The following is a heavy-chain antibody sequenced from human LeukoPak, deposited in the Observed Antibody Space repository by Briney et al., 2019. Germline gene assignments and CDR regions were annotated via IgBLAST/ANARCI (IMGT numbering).Heavy chain of an antibody. CDR2: IYHNGST. Sequence: SETLSLTCTVSGYSISNGYHWGWTRQPPGKGLEWIASIYHNGSTYYKSSLKSRVTISVDTSKNQFSLKLSSVTAADTAVYFCARYSSSWYVLSLWGQGTLVTVSS. V-gene: IGHV4-38-2*02. CDR3: ARYSSSWYVLSL. CDR1: GYSISNGYH. J-gene: IGHJ4*02. D-gene: IGHD6-13*01.